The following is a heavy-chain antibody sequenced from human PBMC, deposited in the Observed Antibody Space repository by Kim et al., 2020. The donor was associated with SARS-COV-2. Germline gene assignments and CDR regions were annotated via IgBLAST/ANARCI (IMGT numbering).Heavy chain of an antibody. CDR3: ARDRDIVVVIAIFSDIDHAYGMDV. J-gene: IGHJ6*02. CDR1: GFTFSSYS. V-gene: IGHV3-48*02. D-gene: IGHD2-21*01. Sequence: GGSLRLSCAASGFTFSSYSMNWVRQAPGKGLEWVSYISSSSTIYYADSVKGRFIISRDNAKNSLYLQMNSLRDEDTAVYYCARDRDIVVVIAIFSDIDHAYGMDVWGQGTTVTVSS. CDR2: ISSSSTI.